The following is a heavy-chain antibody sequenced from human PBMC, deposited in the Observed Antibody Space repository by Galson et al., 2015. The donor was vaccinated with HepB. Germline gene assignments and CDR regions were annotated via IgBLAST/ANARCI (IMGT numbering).Heavy chain of an antibody. D-gene: IGHD3-9*01. J-gene: IGHJ6*02. V-gene: IGHV4-39*01. CDR3: ARSFRYFDWSYYYYGMDV. CDR1: GGSISSSSYY. Sequence: SETLSLTCTVSGGSISSSSYYWGWIRQPPGKGLEWIGSIYYSGSTYYNPSLKSRVTISVDTSKNQFSLKLSSVTAADTAVYYCARSFRYFDWSYYYYGMDVWGQGTTVTVSS. CDR2: IYYSGST.